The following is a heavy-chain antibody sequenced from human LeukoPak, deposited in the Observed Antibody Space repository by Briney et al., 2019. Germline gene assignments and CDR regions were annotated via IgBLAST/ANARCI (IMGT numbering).Heavy chain of an antibody. CDR3: ARDFDDSSGYYFDY. CDR2: ISYDGSNK. V-gene: IGHV3-30-3*01. D-gene: IGHD3-22*01. J-gene: IGHJ4*02. Sequence: GRSLRLSCAASGFTFSSYIMHWVRQAPGKGLEWVAVISYDGSNKYYADSVKGRFTISRDNSKNTLYLQMNSLRAEDTAVYYCARDFDDSSGYYFDYWGQGTLVTVSS. CDR1: GFTFSSYI.